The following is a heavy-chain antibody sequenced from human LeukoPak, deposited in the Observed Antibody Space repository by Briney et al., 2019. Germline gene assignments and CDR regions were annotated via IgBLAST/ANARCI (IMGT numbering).Heavy chain of an antibody. CDR3: ARLTRGGSYYYYYYYMDV. Sequence: PSETLSLTCTVSGGSISSSSYYWGWIRQPPGKGLEWIGSIYYSGSTYYNPSLKSRVTISVDTSKNQFSLKLSSVTAAVTAVYYCARLTRGGSYYYYYYYMDVWGKGTTVTVSS. D-gene: IGHD1-26*01. V-gene: IGHV4-39*01. CDR2: IYYSGST. J-gene: IGHJ6*03. CDR1: GGSISSSSYY.